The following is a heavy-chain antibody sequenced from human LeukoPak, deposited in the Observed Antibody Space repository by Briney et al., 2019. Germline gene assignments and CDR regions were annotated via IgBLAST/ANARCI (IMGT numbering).Heavy chain of an antibody. CDR3: ATGRGLLWFGELLSYGMDV. D-gene: IGHD3-10*01. CDR2: IIPIFGTA. J-gene: IGHJ6*02. CDR1: GGTFSSYA. Sequence: ASVKVSCKASGGTFSSYAISWVRQAPGQGLEWMGRIIPIFGTANYAQKFEGRVTITADESTSTAYMELSSLRSEDTAVYYCATGRGLLWFGELLSYGMDVWGQGTTVTVSS. V-gene: IGHV1-69*13.